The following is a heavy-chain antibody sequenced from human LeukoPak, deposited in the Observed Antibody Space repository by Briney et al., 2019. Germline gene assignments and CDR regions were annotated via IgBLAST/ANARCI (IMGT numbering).Heavy chain of an antibody. CDR3: ARPNSDFILSRAFDI. J-gene: IGHJ3*02. Sequence: GGSLRLSCAASGFTFSSYAMHWVRQAPGKGLERVAVISYDGSNKYYADSVKGRFTISRDNSKNTRYLKMNSLRAEDTAVYYCARPNSDFILSRAFDIWGQGTMVTVSS. D-gene: IGHD4-4*01. CDR1: GFTFSSYA. V-gene: IGHV3-30-3*01. CDR2: ISYDGSNK.